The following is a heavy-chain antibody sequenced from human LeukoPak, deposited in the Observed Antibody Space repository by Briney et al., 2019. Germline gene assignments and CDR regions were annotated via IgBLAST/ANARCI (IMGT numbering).Heavy chain of an antibody. Sequence: EASVKVSCKASGYTFTSYAIHWVRQAPGQRIEWMGWINAGNGNTKYSQKFQGRVTITRDTSASTAYMELSSLRSEDTAVYYCARYCSSTSCYPFDYWGQGTLVTVSS. CDR2: INAGNGNT. J-gene: IGHJ4*02. CDR3: ARYCSSTSCYPFDY. D-gene: IGHD2-2*01. V-gene: IGHV1-3*01. CDR1: GYTFTSYA.